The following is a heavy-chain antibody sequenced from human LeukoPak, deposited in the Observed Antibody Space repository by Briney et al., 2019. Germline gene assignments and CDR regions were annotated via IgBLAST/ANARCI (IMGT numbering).Heavy chain of an antibody. Sequence: GGSLRLSCAASGFSFSAFEMNWVRQAPGKGLEWISHISTGGRTIYYADSVKGRFTISRDNAKNSLYLQMNSLRAEDTAVYYCARVIAAADYYFDYWGQGTLVTVSS. CDR3: ARVIAAADYYFDY. CDR2: ISTGGRTI. V-gene: IGHV3-48*03. D-gene: IGHD6-13*01. CDR1: GFSFSAFE. J-gene: IGHJ4*02.